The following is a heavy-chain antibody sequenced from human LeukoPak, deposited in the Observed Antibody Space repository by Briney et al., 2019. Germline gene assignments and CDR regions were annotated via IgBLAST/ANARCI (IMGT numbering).Heavy chain of an antibody. CDR1: GFAFSSYW. CDR3: ARERSGSSGYYSAIDS. V-gene: IGHV3-74*01. J-gene: IGHJ4*02. D-gene: IGHD3-22*01. Sequence: PGGSLRLSCVASGFAFSSYWMHWVRQPPGNGLVWVSRIGNDGSTTTYADSVKGRFTISRDNAKNTLYLQMNSLRAEDTAVYYCARERSGSSGYYSAIDSWGQGTLVTVSS. CDR2: IGNDGSTT.